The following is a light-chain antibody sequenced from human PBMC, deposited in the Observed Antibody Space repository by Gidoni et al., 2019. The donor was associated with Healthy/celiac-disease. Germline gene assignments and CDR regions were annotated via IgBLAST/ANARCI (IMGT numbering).Light chain of an antibody. V-gene: IGKV3-15*01. CDR1: QRVSSN. CDR2: GAS. J-gene: IGKJ5*01. CDR3: RQYNNRHPIT. Sequence: IVLTQSPSTLSVSPGERVTITCRASQRVSSNLAWYQQKPGQAPRLLIYGASTRATSVPPWFSGSRSGREFTTLISSMQYDEYVVYYCRQYNNRHPITFGQXTRLEIK.